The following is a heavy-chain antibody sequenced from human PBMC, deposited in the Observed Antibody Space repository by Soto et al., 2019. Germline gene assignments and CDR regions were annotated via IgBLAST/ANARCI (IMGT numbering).Heavy chain of an antibody. CDR1: GYTFTKYA. D-gene: IGHD2-15*01. CDR2: INAGNGNT. J-gene: IGHJ5*02. CDR3: ARGERYCSVGSCYRWFDT. Sequence: QVQLVQSGAEVKKPGASVKVSCKASGYTFTKYAMHWVRQAPGQRLEWMGWINAGNGNTKYSQKFQGRVTITRYTSASTACMELSSLRSEDRAVYYCARGERYCSVGSCYRWFDTWGQGTLVTSTS. V-gene: IGHV1-3*01.